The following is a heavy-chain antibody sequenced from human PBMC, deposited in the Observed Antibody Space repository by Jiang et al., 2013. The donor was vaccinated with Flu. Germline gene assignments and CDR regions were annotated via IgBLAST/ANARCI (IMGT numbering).Heavy chain of an antibody. J-gene: IGHJ4*02. CDR3: ASQHWDHGVGSYYMSH. D-gene: IGHD3-10*01. Sequence: GSGLVKPSETLSLSCTVSGGSIISENSYWGWIRQPPGKGLEWIGSIYYSGTTYYNPSLKSRVTISVDTSKKQFSLKLNSVTAADTAVYYCASQHWDHGVGSYYMSHWGQGTLVTVSS. CDR2: IYYSGTT. V-gene: IGHV4-39*07. CDR1: GGSIISENSY.